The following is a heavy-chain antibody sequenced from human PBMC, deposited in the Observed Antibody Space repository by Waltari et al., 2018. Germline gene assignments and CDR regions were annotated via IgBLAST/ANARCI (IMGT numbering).Heavy chain of an antibody. V-gene: IGHV3-30-3*01. Sequence: QVQLVESGGGVVQPGRSLRLSCAASGFTFSSYAMHWVRQAPGKGPEWVAVISKDGSNKYYEDAVKGRVTISRDNSKNTMYLQMNSLRAEDTAVYYCARIPYSGYDYYFDYWGQGTLVTVSS. CDR1: GFTFSSYA. CDR3: ARIPYSGYDYYFDY. J-gene: IGHJ4*02. CDR2: ISKDGSNK. D-gene: IGHD5-12*01.